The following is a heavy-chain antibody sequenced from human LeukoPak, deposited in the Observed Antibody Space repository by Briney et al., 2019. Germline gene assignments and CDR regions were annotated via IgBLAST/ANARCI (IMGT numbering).Heavy chain of an antibody. J-gene: IGHJ4*02. D-gene: IGHD2-15*01. CDR2: ISSSGSAI. CDR1: GFTFSSYT. Sequence: GGSLRLSCAASGFTFSSYTMSWVRQAPGKGLEWVSYISSSGSAIYYADSVKGRFTISRDNAKNSLYLQMNSLRAEDTAVYYCARVSSDGSFSDFWGQGTLVTVSS. V-gene: IGHV3-48*04. CDR3: ARVSSDGSFSDF.